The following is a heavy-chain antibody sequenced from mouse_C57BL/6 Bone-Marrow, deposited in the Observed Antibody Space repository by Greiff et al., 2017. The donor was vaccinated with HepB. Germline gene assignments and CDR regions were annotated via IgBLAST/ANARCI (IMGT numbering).Heavy chain of an antibody. V-gene: IGHV5-17*01. CDR1: GFTFSDYG. CDR3: ARQHDGYYWWYFDV. J-gene: IGHJ1*03. CDR2: ISSGSSTI. Sequence: EVQGVESGGGLVKPGGSLKLSCAASGFTFSDYGMHWVRQAPEKGLEWVAYISSGSSTIYYADTVKGRFTISRDNAKNTLFLQMTSLRSEDTAMDYCARQHDGYYWWYFDVWGTGTTVTVSS. D-gene: IGHD2-3*01.